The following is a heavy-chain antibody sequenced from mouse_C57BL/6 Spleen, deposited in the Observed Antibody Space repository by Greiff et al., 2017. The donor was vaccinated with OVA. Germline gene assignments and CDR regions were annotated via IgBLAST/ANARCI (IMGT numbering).Heavy chain of an antibody. Sequence: EVKVEESGGGLVQPKGSLKLSCAASGFSFNTYAMNWVRQAPGKGLEWVARIRSKSNNYATYYADSVKDRFTISRDDSESMLYLQMNNLKTEDTAMYYCVRQDGGSYWYFDVWGTGTTVTVSS. CDR3: VRQDGGSYWYFDV. J-gene: IGHJ1*03. D-gene: IGHD1-1*01. V-gene: IGHV10-1*01. CDR1: GFSFNTYA. CDR2: IRSKSNNYAT.